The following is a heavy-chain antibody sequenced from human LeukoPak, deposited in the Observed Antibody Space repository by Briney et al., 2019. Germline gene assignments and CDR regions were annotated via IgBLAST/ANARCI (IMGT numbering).Heavy chain of an antibody. D-gene: IGHD3-22*01. V-gene: IGHV3-23*01. Sequence: GGSLRLSCAASGFTFSSYGMSWVRQAPGKGLEWVSAISGSGGSTYYADSVKGRFTISRDNSKNTLYLQMNSLRAEDTAVYYCAKDSYYDSSGLYYFDYWGQGTLVTVSS. CDR3: AKDSYYDSSGLYYFDY. J-gene: IGHJ4*02. CDR2: ISGSGGST. CDR1: GFTFSSYG.